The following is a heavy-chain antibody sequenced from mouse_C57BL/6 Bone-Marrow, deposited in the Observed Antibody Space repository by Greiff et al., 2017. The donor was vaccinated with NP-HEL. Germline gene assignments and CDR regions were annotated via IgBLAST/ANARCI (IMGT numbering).Heavy chain of an antibody. V-gene: IGHV10-3*01. J-gene: IGHJ4*01. D-gene: IGHD1-1*01. CDR1: GFTFNTYA. Sequence: EVQRVESGGGLVQPKGSLKLSCAASGFTFNTYAMPWVRQAPGKGLEWVARIRSKSSNYATYYADSVKDRFTISRDDSQSMLYLQMNNLKTEDTAMYYCVREYYYGSSYYAMDYWGQGTSVTVSS. CDR2: IRSKSSNYAT. CDR3: VREYYYGSSYYAMDY.